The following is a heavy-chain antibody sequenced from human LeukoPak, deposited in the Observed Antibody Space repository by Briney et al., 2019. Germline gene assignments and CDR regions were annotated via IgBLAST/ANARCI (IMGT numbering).Heavy chain of an antibody. J-gene: IGHJ4*02. D-gene: IGHD6-19*01. Sequence: GASVKVSCKVSGYTLTELSMHWVRQAPGKGLEWMGGFDPEDGETIYAQKFQGRVTMTEDTSTDTAYMELGSLRSEDTAVYYCATEGIAVAGTPPPLFDYWGQGTLVTVSS. CDR2: FDPEDGET. CDR3: ATEGIAVAGTPPPLFDY. V-gene: IGHV1-24*01. CDR1: GYTLTELS.